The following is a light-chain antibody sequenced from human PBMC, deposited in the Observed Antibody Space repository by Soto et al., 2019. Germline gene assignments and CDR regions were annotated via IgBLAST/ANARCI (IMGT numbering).Light chain of an antibody. CDR3: QQYNNWPPWT. Sequence: EIVITQSPATLSVSPGERATLSCRASQSVSSNLAWYQQKPGQAPRLLIYGASTRATGIPARFSGSGSGTEFTLPISRLQSEDFAVYYCQQYNNWPPWTFSQGTKVEIK. V-gene: IGKV3-15*01. J-gene: IGKJ1*01. CDR2: GAS. CDR1: QSVSSN.